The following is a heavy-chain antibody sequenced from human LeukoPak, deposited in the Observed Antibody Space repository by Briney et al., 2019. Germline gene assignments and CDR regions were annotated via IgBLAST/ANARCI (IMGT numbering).Heavy chain of an antibody. CDR2: ISYDGSTK. CDR3: AKDVATYGWFGESRFDY. D-gene: IGHD3-10*01. V-gene: IGHV3-30*04. Sequence: PGGSLRLSCAASGFTFSSYAIHWVRQAPGKGLEWVALISYDGSTKYSTDSVKGRFTISRDNSKNTLYLQMNSLRAEDTAVYYCAKDVATYGWFGESRFDYWGQGTLVTVSS. J-gene: IGHJ4*02. CDR1: GFTFSSYA.